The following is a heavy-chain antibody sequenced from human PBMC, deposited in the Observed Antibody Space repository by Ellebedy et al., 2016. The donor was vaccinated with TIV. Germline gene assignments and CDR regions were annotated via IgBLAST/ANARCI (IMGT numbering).Heavy chain of an antibody. CDR1: GYMFVNSY. Sequence: AASVKVSCKASGYMFVNSYMHWVRQAPGQVLAWLGIVNPNNGDTRYAQRFQGRVTLTRDTSTTTVDMELSSLRSEDTAVYYCAREVSGNGGFVDYWGQGALVTVSS. D-gene: IGHD5/OR15-5a*01. CDR3: AREVSGNGGFVDY. CDR2: VNPNNGDT. J-gene: IGHJ4*02. V-gene: IGHV1-46*01.